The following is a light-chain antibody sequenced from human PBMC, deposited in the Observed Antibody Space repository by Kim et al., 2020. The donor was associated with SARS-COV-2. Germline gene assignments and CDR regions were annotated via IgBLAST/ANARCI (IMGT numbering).Light chain of an antibody. V-gene: IGLV1-36*01. CDR2: YDD. CDR3: AVWDDSLNAWV. CDR1: SSNIGNNP. Sequence: RQMVTISCSGSSSNIGNNPVNWYQQFPRKAPKVLIYYDDMLASGVSDRFSGSKSGTSASLAISGLQSQDEGDYFCAVWDDSLNAWVFGGGTQLTVL. J-gene: IGLJ3*02.